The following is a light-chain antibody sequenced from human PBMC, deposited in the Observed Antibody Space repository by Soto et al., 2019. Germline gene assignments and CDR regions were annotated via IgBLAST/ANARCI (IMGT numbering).Light chain of an antibody. CDR3: QQFGSSSYT. CDR2: AAS. V-gene: IGKV3-20*01. CDR1: PSVSRRY. J-gene: IGKJ2*01. Sequence: IVLTHSPGALSLSPGVSATLSCRARPSVSRRYLAWYQQKPVQAPRLLIFAASSRVSAIPDRFSCSGSGTDFTLTISRLEPEDCAVYYCQQFGSSSYTFGHGNKLEIK.